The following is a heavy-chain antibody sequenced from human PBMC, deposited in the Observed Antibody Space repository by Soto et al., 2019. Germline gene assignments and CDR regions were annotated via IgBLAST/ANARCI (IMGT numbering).Heavy chain of an antibody. V-gene: IGHV4-4*07. CDR1: GGSISSYY. CDR2: IYTSGST. D-gene: IGHD3-22*01. Sequence: SETLSLTCTVSGGSISSYYWSWIRQPAGKGLEWIGRIYTSGSTNYNPSLKNRVTMSVDTSKNKFSLKLSSGTAADTAVYYCARDVHYYDSSGYYFDYWGQGTLVTVSS. CDR3: ARDVHYYDSSGYYFDY. J-gene: IGHJ4*02.